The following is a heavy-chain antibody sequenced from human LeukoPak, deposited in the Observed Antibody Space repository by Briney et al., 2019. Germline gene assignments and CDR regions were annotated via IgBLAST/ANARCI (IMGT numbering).Heavy chain of an antibody. CDR1: GFTFSSYW. Sequence: GGSQRLSCAASGFTFSSYWMHWVRQAPGKGLVWVSRINSDGSSTSYADSVKGRFTISGDNAKNTLYLQMNSLRAEDTAVYYCARDRGRWLQFPWGQGTLVTVSS. J-gene: IGHJ5*02. V-gene: IGHV3-74*01. CDR3: ARDRGRWLQFP. D-gene: IGHD5-24*01. CDR2: INSDGSST.